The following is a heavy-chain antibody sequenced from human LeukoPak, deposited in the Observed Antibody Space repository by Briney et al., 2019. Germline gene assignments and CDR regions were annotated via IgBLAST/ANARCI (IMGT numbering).Heavy chain of an antibody. CDR3: ARGHVPGSDRHWDY. CDR2: IKSDESEI. D-gene: IGHD3-10*01. V-gene: IGHV3-74*01. Sequence: QPGGSLRLSCAASGFTINSHWTHWVRQVPGKGLVWVSRIKSDESEINYADFVKGRFTISRDNAKNTLYLQMNSLRAEDTAVYFCARGHVPGSDRHWDYWGQGTLVTVSA. J-gene: IGHJ4*02. CDR1: GFTINSHW.